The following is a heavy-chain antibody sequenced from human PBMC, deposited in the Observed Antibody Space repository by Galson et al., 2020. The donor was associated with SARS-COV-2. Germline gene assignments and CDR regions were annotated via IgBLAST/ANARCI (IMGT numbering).Heavy chain of an antibody. CDR3: TTAGVEYSRWWYNGMDV. Sequence: GESLKISCAASGLPFSKAWMAWIRQAPGKGLEWVARITGENAGETTDYAAPVSGRFTISRDNSINTVYLQMNSLKTDDTGVYYCTTAGVEYSRWWYNGMDVWGQGTTVTVSS. V-gene: IGHV3-15*01. CDR1: GLPFSKAW. CDR2: ITGENAGETT. J-gene: IGHJ6*02. D-gene: IGHD2-15*01.